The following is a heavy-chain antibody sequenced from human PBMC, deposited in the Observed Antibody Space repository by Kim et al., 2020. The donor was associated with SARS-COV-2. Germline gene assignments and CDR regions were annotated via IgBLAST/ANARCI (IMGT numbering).Heavy chain of an antibody. D-gene: IGHD6-19*01. CDR2: ISSSGSTI. J-gene: IGHJ3*02. V-gene: IGHV3-48*03. Sequence: GGSLRLSCAASGFTFSSYEMNWVRQAPGKGLEWVSYISSSGSTIYYADSVKGRFTISRDNAKNSLYLQMNSLRAEDTAVYYCARDLGVAVAGSAFDIWGQGTMVTVSS. CDR3: ARDLGVAVAGSAFDI. CDR1: GFTFSSYE.